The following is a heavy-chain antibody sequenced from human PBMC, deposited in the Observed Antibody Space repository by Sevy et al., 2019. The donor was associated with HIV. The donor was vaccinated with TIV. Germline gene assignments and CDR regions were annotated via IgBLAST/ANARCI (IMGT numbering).Heavy chain of an antibody. V-gene: IGHV1-69*13. J-gene: IGHJ5*02. CDR3: ARLTVAGLGGWFDP. CDR1: GGTFNRYA. D-gene: IGHD6-19*01. CDR2: IIPIFGTT. Sequence: ASVKVSCKASGGTFNRYAISWVRQAPGHGLEWLGGIIPIFGTTNYAKKFQGRVTITADESTSTGYMEVSSLGSEDTAVYYCARLTVAGLGGWFDPWGHGTLVTVSS.